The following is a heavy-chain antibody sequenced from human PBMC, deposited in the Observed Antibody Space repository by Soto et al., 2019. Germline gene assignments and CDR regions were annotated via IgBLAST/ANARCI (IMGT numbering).Heavy chain of an antibody. J-gene: IGHJ3*02. CDR2: ISGSGGST. V-gene: IGHV3-23*01. CDR3: TSTYYYDSSGLSDAFDI. Sequence: GGSLRLSCAASGFTFSSYAMSWVRQAPGKGLEWVSAISGSGGSTYYEDSVNGRSTISRDNSKNTLYLQMNSLSAEDTAVYYSTSTYYYDSSGLSDAFDIWGHGTMVTVSS. CDR1: GFTFSSYA. D-gene: IGHD3-22*01.